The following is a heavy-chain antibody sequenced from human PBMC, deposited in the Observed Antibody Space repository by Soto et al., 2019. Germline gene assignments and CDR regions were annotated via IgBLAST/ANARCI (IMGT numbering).Heavy chain of an antibody. CDR2: ISTSSSII. Sequence: EVQLVESGGGLVQPGGSLRLSCAASGFTFSNYKMSWVRQAPGKGLEWVSYISTSSSIINYADSVKGRFTIYRDNAKNSLYLQMNSLRDEDTGVYYCVRDLLVAAPTNTYWGQGTLVTVSS. CDR1: GFTFSNYK. J-gene: IGHJ4*02. CDR3: VRDLLVAAPTNTY. D-gene: IGHD2-15*01. V-gene: IGHV3-48*02.